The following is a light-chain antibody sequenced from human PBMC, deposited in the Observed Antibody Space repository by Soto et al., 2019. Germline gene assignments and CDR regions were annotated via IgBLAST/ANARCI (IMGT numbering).Light chain of an antibody. CDR3: QQYGSSPIT. CDR1: QSVGKNY. CDR2: GAS. Sequence: EIVLTQSPGTLSLSPGEGATLFCGASQSVGKNYLAWYQHKSGQAPRLLIHGASNRATGIPARFSGSGSGTDFTLTISRLEPEDFVAYYCQQYGSSPITFGQGTRLEIK. J-gene: IGKJ5*01. V-gene: IGKV3-20*01.